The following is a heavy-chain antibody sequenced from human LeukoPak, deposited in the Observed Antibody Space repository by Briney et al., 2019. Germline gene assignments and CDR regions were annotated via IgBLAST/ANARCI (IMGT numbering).Heavy chain of an antibody. CDR2: IIPIFGTA. CDR1: GGTFSSYA. CDR3: AGGYYYDSSGYYSLDY. D-gene: IGHD3-22*01. Sequence: GASVKVSCKASGGTFSSYAISWVRQAPGQGLEWMGGIIPIFGTANYAQKFQGRVTITADESTSTAYMELSSLRSVDTAVYYCAGGYYYDSSGYYSLDYWGQGTLVTVSS. J-gene: IGHJ4*02. V-gene: IGHV1-69*13.